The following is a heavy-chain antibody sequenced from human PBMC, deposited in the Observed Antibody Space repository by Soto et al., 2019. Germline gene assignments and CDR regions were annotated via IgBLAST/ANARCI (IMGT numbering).Heavy chain of an antibody. CDR2: TYYRSRFFS. CDR3: VRDRYSSSGWFDP. Sequence: QVQLQQSGPGLVKPSQNLSLTCAISGDSVSSYSAAWNWIRQSPSGGLEWLGRTYYRSRFFSDYAESVKIRIIINPDTSKNQFSLQLKSVTPEDTAVYYSVRDRYSSSGWFDPWGQGTPVTVSS. CDR1: GDSVSSYSAA. D-gene: IGHD3-10*01. V-gene: IGHV6-1*02. J-gene: IGHJ5*02.